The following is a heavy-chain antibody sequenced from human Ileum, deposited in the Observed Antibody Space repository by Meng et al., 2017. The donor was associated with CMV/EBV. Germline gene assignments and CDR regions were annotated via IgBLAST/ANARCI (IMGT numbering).Heavy chain of an antibody. Sequence: QVRLGESGPGLVKPSQTLSLICTVSGDSISSGDFYWTWIRQSPGKGPEWIGYIYYSGSTYYNPSLKSRLTIALDTSKNQFSLRLTSVTDADTGVYYCATEYSASPGWFDPWGQGILVTVSS. CDR1: GDSISSGDFY. V-gene: IGHV4-30-4*08. CDR3: ATEYSASPGWFDP. D-gene: IGHD5-12*01. J-gene: IGHJ5*02. CDR2: IYYSGST.